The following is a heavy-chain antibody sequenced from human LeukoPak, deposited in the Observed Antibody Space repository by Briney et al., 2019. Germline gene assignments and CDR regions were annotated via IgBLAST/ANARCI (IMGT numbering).Heavy chain of an antibody. Sequence: EASVKVSCKASGYTFTDYYIHWVRQAPGQGLEWMGWINPNSGGTNYAQKFQGWVTMTRDTSISTAYMDLSRLKSDDTAVYYCASDGGTRGAVAGYFDYCGQGALVTVSS. CDR1: GYTFTDYY. CDR3: ASDGGTRGAVAGYFDY. CDR2: INPNSGGT. D-gene: IGHD6-19*01. V-gene: IGHV1-2*04. J-gene: IGHJ4*02.